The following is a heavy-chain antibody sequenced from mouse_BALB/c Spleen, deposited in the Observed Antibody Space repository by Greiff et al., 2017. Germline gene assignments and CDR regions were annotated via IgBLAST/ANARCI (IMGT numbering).Heavy chain of an antibody. D-gene: IGHD2-3*01. Sequence: EVMLVESGGGLVQPGGSLRLSCATSGFTFSDFYMEWVRQPPGKRLEWIAASRNKANDYTTEYSASVKGRFIVSRDTSQSILYLQMNALRAEDTAIYYCARDGHDGYYAWFAYWGQGTLVTVSA. CDR3: ARDGHDGYYAWFAY. CDR1: GFTFSDFY. J-gene: IGHJ3*01. CDR2: SRNKANDYTT. V-gene: IGHV7-1*02.